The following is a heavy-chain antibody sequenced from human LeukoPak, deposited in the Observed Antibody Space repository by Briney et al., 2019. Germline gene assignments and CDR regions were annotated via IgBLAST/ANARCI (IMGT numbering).Heavy chain of an antibody. V-gene: IGHV3-21*01. CDR3: ARVRSSGWFGV. D-gene: IGHD3-10*01. CDR2: ISSSSSYI. CDR1: GFTFSSYS. J-gene: IGHJ4*02. Sequence: GGSLRLSCAASGFTFSSYSMNWVRQAPGKGLEWVSSISSSSSYIYYADSVKGRFTISRDNAKNSLYLQMNSLRAEDTAVYYCARVRSSGWFGVWGQKALVTVSS.